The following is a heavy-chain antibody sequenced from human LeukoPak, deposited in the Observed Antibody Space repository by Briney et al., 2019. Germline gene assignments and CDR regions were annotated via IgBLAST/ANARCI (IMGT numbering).Heavy chain of an antibody. CDR1: GFTFSDHY. J-gene: IGHJ5*02. V-gene: IGHV3-72*01. D-gene: IGHD3-16*01. CDR2: TRNKANSYTT. Sequence: GGSLRLSCAASGFTFSDHYMDWVRQAPGKGLEWVGRTRNKANSYTTEYAASVKGRFTISRDNAKNSLYLQMNSLRAEDTAFYYCAKDFSPYSFNWFDPWGQGTLVTVSS. CDR3: AKDFSPYSFNWFDP.